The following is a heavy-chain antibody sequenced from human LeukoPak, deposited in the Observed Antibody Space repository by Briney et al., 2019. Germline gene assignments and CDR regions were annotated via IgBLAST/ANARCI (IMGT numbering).Heavy chain of an antibody. J-gene: IGHJ2*01. CDR3: SRRVYSNIWYFDL. CDR2: IYPGDSDA. V-gene: IGHV5-51*03. D-gene: IGHD4-11*01. Sequence: GESLKITCKGSGYSFTNYWIGWVRQMPGKGLEWMGIIYPGDSDARYGPSLQGQVTISADKSISTAYLQWSSLKASDTAIYYCSRRVYSNIWYFDLWGRGTLVTVSS. CDR1: GYSFTNYW.